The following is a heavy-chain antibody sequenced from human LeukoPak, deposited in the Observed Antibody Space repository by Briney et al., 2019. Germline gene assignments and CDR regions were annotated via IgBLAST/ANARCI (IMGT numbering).Heavy chain of an antibody. Sequence: GGSPRLSCVTSGFSFSSYWMTWVRQAPGKGLEWVANIKQDGSEKNYVDSVKGRFAISRENAKNSLYLQMSSLRAEDTAVYYCAQLRSLDYWGQGTLVTVSS. CDR3: AQLRSLDY. V-gene: IGHV3-7*01. CDR1: GFSFSSYW. D-gene: IGHD4-17*01. CDR2: IKQDGSEK. J-gene: IGHJ4*02.